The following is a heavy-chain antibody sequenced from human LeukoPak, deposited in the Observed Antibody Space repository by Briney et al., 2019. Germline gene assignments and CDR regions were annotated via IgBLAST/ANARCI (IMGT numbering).Heavy chain of an antibody. J-gene: IGHJ6*03. D-gene: IGHD1-26*01. V-gene: IGHV4-38-2*02. CDR2: IYHSGST. Sequence: PSETLSLTCTVSGYSISSGYYWGWIRQPPGKGLEWIGSIYHSGSTYYNPSLKSRVTISVDTSKNQFSLKLSSVTAADTAVYYCASSSLSGSSDYYYYYMDVWGKGTTVTVSS. CDR3: ASSSLSGSSDYYYYYMDV. CDR1: GYSISSGYY.